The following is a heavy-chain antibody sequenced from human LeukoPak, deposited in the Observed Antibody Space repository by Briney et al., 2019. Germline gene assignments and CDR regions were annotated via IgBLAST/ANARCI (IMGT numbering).Heavy chain of an antibody. J-gene: IGHJ4*02. CDR2: ISAYSGNT. CDR1: GYTFTNYD. D-gene: IGHD3-16*02. V-gene: IGHV1-18*01. Sequence: GASVKVSCKASGYTFTNYDISWVRQAPGQGLEWMGWISAYSGNTDYAQKLQGRVTMTIGTSTSTAYMEMRSLRSDDTAVYYCARERKDDYVWGSYRSFIDYWGQGALVTVSS. CDR3: ARERKDDYVWGSYRSFIDY.